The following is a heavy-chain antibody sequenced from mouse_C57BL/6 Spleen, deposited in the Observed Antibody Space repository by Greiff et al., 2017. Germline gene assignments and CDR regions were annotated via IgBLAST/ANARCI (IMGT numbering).Heavy chain of an antibody. D-gene: IGHD2-3*01. CDR2: IYPGDGDT. J-gene: IGHJ4*01. V-gene: IGHV1-80*01. CDR3: ARRRGIYDGYYVEAMDY. CDR1: GYAFSSYW. Sequence: VQLQQSGAELVKPGASVKISCKASGYAFSSYWMNWVKQRPGKGLEWIGQIYPGDGDTNYNGKFKGKATLTADKSSSTAYMQLSSLTSEDSAVYFCARRRGIYDGYYVEAMDYWGQGTSVTVSS.